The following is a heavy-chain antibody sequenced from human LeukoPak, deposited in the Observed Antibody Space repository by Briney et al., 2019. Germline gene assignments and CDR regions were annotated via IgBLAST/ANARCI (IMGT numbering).Heavy chain of an antibody. D-gene: IGHD6-19*01. J-gene: IGHJ4*02. V-gene: IGHV4-59*01. CDR3: ARGRSSGRYEGLL. CDR2: IYYSGST. Sequence: SETLSLTCTVSGGSISSYYWGWIRQPPGKGLEWIGYIYYSGSTNYNPSLKSRVTISVDTSKNQFSLKLSSVTAADTAVYYCARGRSSGRYEGLLWGQGTLVTVSS. CDR1: GGSISSYY.